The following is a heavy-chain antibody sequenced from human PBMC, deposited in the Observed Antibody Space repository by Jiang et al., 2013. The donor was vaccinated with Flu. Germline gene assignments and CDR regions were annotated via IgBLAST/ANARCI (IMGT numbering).Heavy chain of an antibody. CDR3: VRVMYASSGFSDY. CDR2: INPNSGDT. Sequence: SGAEVKKPGASVKVSCKASGYTFTGYYIHWVRQAPGQGLEWMGRINPNSGDTNYAQNFQGRVTMTRDTSISTAYMELSRLRSDDTAVYYCVRVMYASSGFSDYWGQGTLVTVSS. CDR1: GYTFTGYY. V-gene: IGHV1-2*06. J-gene: IGHJ4*02. D-gene: IGHD3-22*01.